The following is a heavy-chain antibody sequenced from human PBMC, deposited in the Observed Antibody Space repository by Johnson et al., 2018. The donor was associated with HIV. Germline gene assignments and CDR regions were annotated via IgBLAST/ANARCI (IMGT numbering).Heavy chain of an antibody. V-gene: IGHV3-30*04. CDR3: ARDRRWLQFPYDAFDI. Sequence: QVQLVESGGGVVQPGRSLRLSCAASGFTFSSYAMHWVRQAPGKGLEWVAVISYDGSNKYYADSVKGRFTISRDNSKNTLYLQMNSLRAEDTAVYYCARDRRWLQFPYDAFDIWGQGTMVTVSS. CDR2: ISYDGSNK. J-gene: IGHJ3*02. CDR1: GFTFSSYA. D-gene: IGHD5-24*01.